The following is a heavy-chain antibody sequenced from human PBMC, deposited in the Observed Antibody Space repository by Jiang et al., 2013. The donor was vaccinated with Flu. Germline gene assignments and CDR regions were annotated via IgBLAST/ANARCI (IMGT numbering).Heavy chain of an antibody. J-gene: IGHJ3*02. D-gene: IGHD1-26*01. V-gene: IGHV4-39*07. CDR3: ARWAFDAFDI. Sequence: VTISVDTSKNQFSLKLSSVTAADTAVYYCARWAFDAFDIWGQGTMVTVSS.